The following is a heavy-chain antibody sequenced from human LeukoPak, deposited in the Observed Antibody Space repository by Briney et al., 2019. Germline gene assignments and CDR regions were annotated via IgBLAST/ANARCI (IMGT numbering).Heavy chain of an antibody. CDR3: ARLGAGPTYYDFWSGYSSFYFDY. Sequence: SETLSLTCTVSGGSTSSGNYYWGWIRQPPGKGLEWIGGISSSGNTYYNPSLKSRITISIDTSKNHFSLKLSSVSAADTAVYYCARLGAGPTYYDFWSGYSSFYFDYWGQGILVTVSS. CDR1: GGSTSSGNYY. J-gene: IGHJ4*02. V-gene: IGHV4-39*02. CDR2: ISSSGNT. D-gene: IGHD3-3*01.